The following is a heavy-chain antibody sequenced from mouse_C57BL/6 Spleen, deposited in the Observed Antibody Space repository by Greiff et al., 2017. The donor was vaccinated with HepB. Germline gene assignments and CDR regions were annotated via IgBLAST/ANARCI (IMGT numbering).Heavy chain of an antibody. V-gene: IGHV1-50*01. CDR3: ARKELRRDYFDY. CDR2: IDPSDSYT. J-gene: IGHJ2*01. Sequence: QVQLQQPGAELVKPGASVKLSCKASGYTFTSYWMQWVKQRPGQGLEWIGEIDPSDSYTNYNQKFKGKATLTVDTSSSTAYMQLSSLTSEDSAVYYCARKELRRDYFDYWGQGTTLTVSS. CDR1: GYTFTSYW. D-gene: IGHD2-4*01.